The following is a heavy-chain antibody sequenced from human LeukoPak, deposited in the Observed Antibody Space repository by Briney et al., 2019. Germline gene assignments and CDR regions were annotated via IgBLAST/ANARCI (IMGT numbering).Heavy chain of an antibody. CDR1: GGSISSSSYY. CDR2: IYYSGST. D-gene: IGHD3-10*01. V-gene: IGHV4-39*01. CDR3: ARHLRLNGSGSYYKGKFDY. Sequence: SETLSLTCTVSGGSISSSSYYWGWSRQPPGKGLEWIGSIYYSGSTYYNPSLKSRVTISVDTSKNQFSLKLSSVTAADTAVYYCARHLRLNGSGSYYKGKFDYWGQGTLVTVSS. J-gene: IGHJ4*02.